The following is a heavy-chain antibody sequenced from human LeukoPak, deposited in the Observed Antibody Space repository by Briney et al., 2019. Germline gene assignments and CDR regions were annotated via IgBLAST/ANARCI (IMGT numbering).Heavy chain of an antibody. CDR3: AYDSSGYYSFDY. V-gene: IGHV3-74*01. Sequence: PGGSLRLSCTASGFSFSGHWMHWARQLPGKGLVWVSRISPTGSTTSYADSVKGRFTVSRDNAKNTLYLQVNNLRAEDTAVYYCAYDSSGYYSFDYWGQGTLVTVSS. J-gene: IGHJ4*02. CDR1: GFSFSGHW. CDR2: ISPTGSTT. D-gene: IGHD3-22*01.